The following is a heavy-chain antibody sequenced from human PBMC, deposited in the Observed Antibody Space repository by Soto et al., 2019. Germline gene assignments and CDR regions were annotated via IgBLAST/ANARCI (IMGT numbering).Heavy chain of an antibody. CDR2: IWYDGSNK. V-gene: IGHV3-33*01. D-gene: IGHD3-3*01. CDR1: GFTFSSYG. J-gene: IGHJ3*02. Sequence: QVQLVESGGGVVQPGRSLRLSCAASGFTFSSYGMHWVRQAPGKGLEWVAVIWYDGSNKYYADSVKGRFTISRDNSKNTLYLQMNSLRAEDTAVYYCARDKPGGVAFDIWGQGTMVTVSS. CDR3: ARDKPGGVAFDI.